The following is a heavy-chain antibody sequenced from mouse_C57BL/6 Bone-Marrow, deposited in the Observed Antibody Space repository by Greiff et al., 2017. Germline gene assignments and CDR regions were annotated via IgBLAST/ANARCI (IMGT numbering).Heavy chain of an antibody. CDR1: GYTFTDYY. CDR2: INPNNGGT. D-gene: IGHD2-3*01. V-gene: IGHV1-26*01. J-gene: IGHJ2*01. Sequence: FQLQQSGPELVKPGASVKISCKASGYTFTDYYLNWVKQSHGKSLAWIGDINPNNGGTSYNQKFKGKATLTVDKSSSTAYMELRSLTSEDSAVYYCARWNDGYYQYYFDYWGQGTTLTVSS. CDR3: ARWNDGYYQYYFDY.